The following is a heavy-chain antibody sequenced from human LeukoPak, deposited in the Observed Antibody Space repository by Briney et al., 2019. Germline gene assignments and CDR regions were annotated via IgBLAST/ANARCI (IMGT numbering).Heavy chain of an antibody. V-gene: IGHV3-23*01. D-gene: IGHD3-22*01. J-gene: IGHJ4*02. CDR2: ISGSGGST. CDR3: AKSLSTYYYDSSGYFDY. CDR1: GFTFSSYA. Sequence: QSGGSLRLSCAVSGFTFSSYAMSWVRQAPGKGLEWVSAISGSGGSTYYADSVKGRFTISRDNSKNTLYLQMNSLRAEDTAVYYCAKSLSTYYYDSSGYFDYWGQGTLVTVSS.